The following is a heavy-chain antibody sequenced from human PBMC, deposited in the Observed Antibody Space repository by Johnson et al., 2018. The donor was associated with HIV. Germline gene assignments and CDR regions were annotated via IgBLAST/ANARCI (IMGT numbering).Heavy chain of an antibody. V-gene: IGHV3-30*04. CDR1: GFTFSSYA. CDR3: AKDRSGSAGAFDI. Sequence: QVQLVESGGGVVQPGRSLRLSCAASGFTFSSYAMPWVRQAPGKGLAWVANIKPDGSEKYYADSVKGRFTISRDNSKNTLYLQMNSLRAEDTAVYYCAKDRSGSAGAFDIWGQGTMVTVSS. D-gene: IGHD1-26*01. CDR2: IKPDGSEK. J-gene: IGHJ3*02.